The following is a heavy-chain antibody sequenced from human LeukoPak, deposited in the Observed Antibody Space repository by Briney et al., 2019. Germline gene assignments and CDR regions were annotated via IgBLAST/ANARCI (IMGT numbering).Heavy chain of an antibody. CDR2: LNPNTGGT. CDR3: ARDSGYCSSTSCSHIFDY. D-gene: IGHD2-2*01. V-gene: IGHV1-2*02. CDR1: GYTFTGYY. Sequence: GASVKVSCKASGYTFTGYYMHWVRQAPGQGLEWMGWLNPNTGGTDYAQKFQGRVTMTRDTSISTAYMELSRLRSDDTAVYYCARDSGYCSSTSCSHIFDYWGQGTLVTVSS. J-gene: IGHJ4*02.